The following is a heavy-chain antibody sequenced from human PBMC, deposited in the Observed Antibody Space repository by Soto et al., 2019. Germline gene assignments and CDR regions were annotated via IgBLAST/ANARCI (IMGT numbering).Heavy chain of an antibody. CDR1: GYTFTGYG. V-gene: IGHV1-18*01. J-gene: IGHJ4*02. Sequence: ASVKVSCTASGYTFTGYGISWVRQAPGQGLEWMGWISAYNGNTSYAQKFQGRVAMTRDTSTSTVYMELSSLRSEDTAVYYCACGDDYYDSSSPDYWGQGTLVTVSS. D-gene: IGHD3-22*01. CDR3: ACGDDYYDSSSPDY. CDR2: ISAYNGNT.